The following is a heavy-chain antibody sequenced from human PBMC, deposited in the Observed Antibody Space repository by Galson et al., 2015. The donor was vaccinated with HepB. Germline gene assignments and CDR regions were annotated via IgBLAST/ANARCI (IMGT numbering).Heavy chain of an antibody. CDR1: GFIFSSYS. CDR3: ARWHYDIGGDAFDI. Sequence: SLRLSCAASGFIFSSYSMNWVRQAPGKGLEWVSSISTTSSHIYYTDSVKGRFTISRDNARDSLYLQMTSLRAEDTAVYYCARWHYDIGGDAFDIWGQGTMVTVS. V-gene: IGHV3-21*01. D-gene: IGHD3-22*01. J-gene: IGHJ3*02. CDR2: ISTTSSHI.